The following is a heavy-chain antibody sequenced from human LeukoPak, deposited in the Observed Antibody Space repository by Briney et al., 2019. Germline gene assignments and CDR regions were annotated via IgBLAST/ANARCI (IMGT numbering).Heavy chain of an antibody. J-gene: IGHJ4*02. D-gene: IGHD3-22*01. CDR1: GYAFTSYA. V-gene: IGHV1-3*01. Sequence: ASVKVSCKASGYAFTSYAMHWVRQAPGQRLEWMGWINAGNGNTKYSQKFQGRVTITRDTSASTAYMELSSLRSEDTAVYYCARDNDSSGNYYFDYWGQGTLVTVSS. CDR2: INAGNGNT. CDR3: ARDNDSSGNYYFDY.